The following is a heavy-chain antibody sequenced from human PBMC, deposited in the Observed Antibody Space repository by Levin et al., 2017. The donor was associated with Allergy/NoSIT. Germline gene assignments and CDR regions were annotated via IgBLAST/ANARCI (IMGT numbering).Heavy chain of an antibody. CDR2: ISTSRGYA. Sequence: GGSLRLSCEGSDFSFSTYTMNWVRQTPGRGLEWVSSISTSRGYAYYADSVQGRFTISRDNAKNSLYLQMNSLRAEDTAVYYCATWSGSWYITDFFGHWGHGTRVTVSS. CDR3: ATWSGSWYITDFFGH. J-gene: IGHJ5*02. D-gene: IGHD6-13*01. V-gene: IGHV3-21*06. CDR1: DFSFSTYT.